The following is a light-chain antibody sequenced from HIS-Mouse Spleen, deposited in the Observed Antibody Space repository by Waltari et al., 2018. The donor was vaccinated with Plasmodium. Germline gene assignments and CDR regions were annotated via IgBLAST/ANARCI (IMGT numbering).Light chain of an antibody. J-gene: IGLJ3*02. CDR2: EDS. V-gene: IGLV3-10*01. CDR1: ALPKKY. Sequence: SYELTQPPSVSVSPGPTARITFSGAALPKKYAYWYQQKSGQAPVLVIYEDSKRPSGIPERFSGSSSGTMATLTISGAQVEDEADYYCYSTDSSGNHRVFGGGTKLTVL. CDR3: YSTDSSGNHRV.